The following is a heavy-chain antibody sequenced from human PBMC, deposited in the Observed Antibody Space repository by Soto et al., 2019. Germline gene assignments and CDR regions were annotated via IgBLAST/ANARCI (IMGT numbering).Heavy chain of an antibody. CDR2: IIPNCGTA. J-gene: IGHJ4*02. CDR3: ESDLSPGGCWPSGH. V-gene: IGHV1-69*01. CDR1: GGTFSSYA. Sequence: QVQLVQSGAEVKKPGSSVKVSCKASGGTFSSYAISWVRQAPGQGLEWMGGIIPNCGTANYEQKFQGRVTITADEATGTAYMELRSMRLEDTAVYFCESDLSPGGCWPSGHWGQGTLVTVSS. D-gene: IGHD2-15*01.